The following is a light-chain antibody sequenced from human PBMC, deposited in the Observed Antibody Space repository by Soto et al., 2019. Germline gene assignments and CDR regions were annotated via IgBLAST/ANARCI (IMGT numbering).Light chain of an antibody. J-gene: IGKJ4*01. Sequence: EIVLTQSPGTLSLSPGERATLSCRASQSVSNNYLAWYQQKPGQAPRLLIYGASNRATGIPDRFSGSGSETDFTLTISSLEPEDFAVYYCQQRNSLPLTFGGGTKVDIK. CDR1: QSVSNNY. CDR3: QQRNSLPLT. V-gene: IGKV3D-20*02. CDR2: GAS.